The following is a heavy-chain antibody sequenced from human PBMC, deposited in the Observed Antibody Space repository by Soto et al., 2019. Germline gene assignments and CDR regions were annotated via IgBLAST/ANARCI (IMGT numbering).Heavy chain of an antibody. D-gene: IGHD3-22*01. CDR1: GFSLSAYGVR. CDR2: IHWNDDK. CDR3: AHTKDSSGFLTS. V-gene: IGHV2-5*01. J-gene: IGHJ5*02. Sequence: KASGPTLVNPTQTLTLTCSFSGFSLSAYGVRVIWFRQPPGETLEWLALIHWNDDKRYSPYLKSRLTITKDTSKNQVVLTLTNLDPLDTGTYFCAHTKDSSGFLTSWGQGILVTVSS.